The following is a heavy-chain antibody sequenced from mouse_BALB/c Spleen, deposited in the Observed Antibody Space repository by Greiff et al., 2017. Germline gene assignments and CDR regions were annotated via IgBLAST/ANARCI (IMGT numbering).Heavy chain of an antibody. CDR1: GFTFSDYY. J-gene: IGHJ1*01. CDR2: ISDGGSYT. V-gene: IGHV5-4*02. CDR3: ARERDYGSSYWYFDV. Sequence: EVKLEESGGGLVKPGGSLKLSCAASGFTFSDYYMYWVRQTPEKRLEWVATISDGGSYTYYPDSVKGRFTISRDNAKNNLYLQMSSLKSEDTAMYYCARERDYGSSYWYFDVGGAGTTVTVSS. D-gene: IGHD1-1*01.